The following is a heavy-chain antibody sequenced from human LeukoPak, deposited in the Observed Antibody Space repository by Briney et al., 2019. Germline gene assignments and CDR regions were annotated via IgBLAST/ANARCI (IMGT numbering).Heavy chain of an antibody. D-gene: IGHD3-22*01. Sequence: KTGGSLRLSCAASGFTFSDYYMSWIRQAPGMGLEWVAYIGRRGNIIYSADSVRGRFTISRDNAKNSLYLQTVSLSPDDTAVYFCARDYYDTSGFIDSWGQGSLVTVSS. CDR1: GFTFSDYY. J-gene: IGHJ5*01. CDR2: IGRRGNII. V-gene: IGHV3-11*01. CDR3: ARDYYDTSGFIDS.